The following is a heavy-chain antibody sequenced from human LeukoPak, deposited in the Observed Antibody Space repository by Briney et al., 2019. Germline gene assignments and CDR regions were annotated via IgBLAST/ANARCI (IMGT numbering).Heavy chain of an antibody. V-gene: IGHV3-30*02. Sequence: GGSLRLSCAASGFTFSSYGMHWVRQAPGRGLEWVAFIRYDGSNKYYADSVKGRFTVSRDNSKNTLYLQMNSLRAEDTAVYYCANDGYGDYVIDYWGQGTLVTVSS. CDR3: ANDGYGDYVIDY. CDR2: IRYDGSNK. CDR1: GFTFSSYG. J-gene: IGHJ4*02. D-gene: IGHD4-17*01.